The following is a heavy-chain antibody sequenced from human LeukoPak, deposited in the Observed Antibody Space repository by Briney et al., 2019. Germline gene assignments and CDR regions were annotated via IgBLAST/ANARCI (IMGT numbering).Heavy chain of an antibody. CDR3: AREVREDTWNFFDY. CDR1: GFTFSSYE. Sequence: GGSLRLSCAASGFTFSSYEMNWVRQAPGKGLEWVSYITSSGSTAFYADSVKGRFTISRDNAKNSVYLQMNSLRVEDSAVFYCAREVREDTWNFFDYWGQGILVTVSS. CDR2: ITSSGSTA. V-gene: IGHV3-48*03. J-gene: IGHJ4*02. D-gene: IGHD1-1*01.